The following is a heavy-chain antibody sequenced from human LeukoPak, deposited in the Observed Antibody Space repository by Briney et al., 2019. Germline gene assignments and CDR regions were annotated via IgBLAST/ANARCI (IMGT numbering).Heavy chain of an antibody. D-gene: IGHD3-22*01. Sequence: PGGSLRLSCAASGFTLSSYSMNWVRQAPGKGLEWVSYISSSSSTIYYADSVKGRFTISRDNAKNSLYLQMNSLRAEDTAVYYCARETPVRNYYDSSGYSYYFDYWGQGTLVTVSS. J-gene: IGHJ4*02. V-gene: IGHV3-48*04. CDR2: ISSSSSTI. CDR3: ARETPVRNYYDSSGYSYYFDY. CDR1: GFTLSSYS.